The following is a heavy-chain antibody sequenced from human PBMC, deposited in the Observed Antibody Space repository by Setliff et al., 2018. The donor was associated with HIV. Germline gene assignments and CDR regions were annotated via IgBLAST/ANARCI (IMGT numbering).Heavy chain of an antibody. J-gene: IGHJ4*03. CDR1: GLTFSRYG. CDR3: ARGSSDTAKAPDY. CDR2: IQYDESNK. Sequence: SLRLSCAVSGLTFSRYGFHWVRQVPGKGLDWVTFIQYDESNKYYGDSVRGRFTISRDNSKNTLYLQMDSLRADDTAVYDCARGSSDTAKAPDYWGPGTTVTVSS. V-gene: IGHV3-30*02. D-gene: IGHD5-18*01.